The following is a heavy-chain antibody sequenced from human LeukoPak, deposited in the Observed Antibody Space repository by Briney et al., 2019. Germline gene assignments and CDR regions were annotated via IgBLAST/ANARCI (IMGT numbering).Heavy chain of an antibody. CDR1: GYSIDSGYY. V-gene: IGHV4-38-2*02. CDR3: AREAFSSGYYDDY. CDR2: IFHSGST. J-gene: IGHJ4*02. D-gene: IGHD3-22*01. Sequence: PSETLSLTCTVSGYSIDSGYYWGWPRQPPGKGLEWIGTIFHSGSTYYNPSLKSRVTISVDTSKNQFSLNVTSVTAADAAVYYGAREAFSSGYYDDYWGQGTLVTVSS.